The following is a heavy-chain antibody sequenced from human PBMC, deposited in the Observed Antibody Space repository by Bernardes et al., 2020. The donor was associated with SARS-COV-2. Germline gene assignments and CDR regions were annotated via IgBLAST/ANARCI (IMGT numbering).Heavy chain of an antibody. V-gene: IGHV3-74*01. Sequence: GGSLRLSCAASGFTFSSYWMHWVRQAPGKGLVWVSRINSDGSSTSYADSVKGRFTISRDNAKNTLYLQMNSLRAEDTAVYYCAGIWFGDPNDPWGQGTLVTVSS. D-gene: IGHD3-10*01. CDR3: AGIWFGDPNDP. J-gene: IGHJ5*02. CDR2: INSDGSST. CDR1: GFTFSSYW.